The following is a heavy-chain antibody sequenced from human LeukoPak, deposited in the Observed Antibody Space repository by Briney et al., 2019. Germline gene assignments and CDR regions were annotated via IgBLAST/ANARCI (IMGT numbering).Heavy chain of an antibody. J-gene: IGHJ4*02. CDR3: ARGRGSSSWYRAIDY. Sequence: SETLSLTCAVYGGSFSGYYWSWIRQPPGKGLEWIGEINHSRSTNYNPSLKSRLTISVDTSMNQFSLKLSSVTAADTAVYYCARGRGSSSWYRAIDYWGQGTLVTVSA. CDR2: INHSRST. CDR1: GGSFSGYY. D-gene: IGHD6-13*01. V-gene: IGHV4-34*01.